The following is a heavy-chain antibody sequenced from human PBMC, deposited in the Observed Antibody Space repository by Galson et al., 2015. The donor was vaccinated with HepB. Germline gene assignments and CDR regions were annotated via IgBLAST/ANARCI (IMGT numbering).Heavy chain of an antibody. CDR1: GFTFSSNW. V-gene: IGHV3-74*01. CDR2: IDSDGSNT. J-gene: IGHJ6*02. D-gene: IGHD2-2*01. Sequence: SLRLSCAASGFTFSSNWIHWVRQAPGKGLVWVSRIDSDGSNTRYADSVKGRFTISRDNAKNTLYLQMNSLRAEDTAVYYCATGGSIVVVPAATYYYYGMDVWGQGTTVTVSS. CDR3: ATGGSIVVVPAATYYYYGMDV.